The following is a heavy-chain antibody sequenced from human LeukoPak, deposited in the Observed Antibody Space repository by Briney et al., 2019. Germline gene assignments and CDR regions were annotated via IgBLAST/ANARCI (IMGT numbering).Heavy chain of an antibody. Sequence: AGGSLRLPCAASGFTFSNYDMHWVRQAPGKGLEWVAVIWYDGSNKYYADSVKGRFTISRDNSKNTLYLQMNSLRAEDTAVYYCARDDYGGKLDIWGQGTVVTVSS. CDR3: ARDDYGGKLDI. D-gene: IGHD4-23*01. J-gene: IGHJ3*02. CDR2: IWYDGSNK. CDR1: GFTFSNYD. V-gene: IGHV3-33*01.